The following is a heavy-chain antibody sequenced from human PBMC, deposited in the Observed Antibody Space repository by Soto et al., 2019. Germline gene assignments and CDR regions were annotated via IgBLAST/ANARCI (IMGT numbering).Heavy chain of an antibody. CDR2: MNPNSGNT. J-gene: IGHJ6*03. CDR1: GYTFTSYD. V-gene: IGHV1-8*01. CDR3: ARGPGYCSGGSCYLYYYYYYMDV. D-gene: IGHD2-15*01. Sequence: ASVKVSCKASGYTFTSYDINWVRQATGQGLEWMGWMNPNSGNTGYAQKFQGRVTMTRNTSISTAYMELSSLRSEDTAVYYCARGPGYCSGGSCYLYYYYYYMDVWGKGTTVTVSS.